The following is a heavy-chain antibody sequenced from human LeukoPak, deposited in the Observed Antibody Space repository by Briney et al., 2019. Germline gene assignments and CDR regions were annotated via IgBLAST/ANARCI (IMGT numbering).Heavy chain of an antibody. D-gene: IGHD3-3*01. Sequence: GGSLRLSCAASGFTFSTYSMTWVRQAPGKGLEWVSYISSSSNTIYYADSVKGRFTISRDNAKKSLFLDMNSLRAEDTAVYYCARDFDLWGFDYWGQGTLVTVSS. CDR2: ISSSSNTI. J-gene: IGHJ4*02. CDR3: ARDFDLWGFDY. CDR1: GFTFSTYS. V-gene: IGHV3-48*04.